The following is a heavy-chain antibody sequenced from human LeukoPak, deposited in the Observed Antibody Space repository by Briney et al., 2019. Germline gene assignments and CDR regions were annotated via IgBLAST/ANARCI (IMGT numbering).Heavy chain of an antibody. CDR2: MNPNSGNT. V-gene: IGHV1-8*01. CDR1: GYTFTSYD. CDR3: ARGQRLSGNYFLGGQ. D-gene: IGHD1-26*01. Sequence: ASVKVSCKASGYTFTSYDINWVRQATGQGLEWMGWMNPNSGNTGYTQKFQARVTMTRNTSISTAYMELSSLKSEDTAVYYCARGQRLSGNYFLGGQWGQGTLVTVSS. J-gene: IGHJ4*02.